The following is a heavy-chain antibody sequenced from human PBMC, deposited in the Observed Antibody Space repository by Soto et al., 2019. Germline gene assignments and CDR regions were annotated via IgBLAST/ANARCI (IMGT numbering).Heavy chain of an antibody. J-gene: IGHJ5*02. V-gene: IGHV3-15*07. D-gene: IGHD3-3*01. CDR1: GFTFSNAW. CDR3: TTYPGAYYDFWSGPNNWFDP. Sequence: EVQLVESGGGLVKPGGSLRLSCAASGFTFSNAWMNWVRQAPGKGLEWVGRIKSKTDGGTTDYAAPVKGRFTISRDDSKNTLYLQMNSLKTHETAVYYCTTYPGAYYDFWSGPNNWFDPWGQGTLVTVSS. CDR2: IKSKTDGGTT.